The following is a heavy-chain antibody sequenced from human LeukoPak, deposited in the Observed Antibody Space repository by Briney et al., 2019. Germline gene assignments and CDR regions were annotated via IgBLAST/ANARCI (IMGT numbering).Heavy chain of an antibody. J-gene: IGHJ4*02. D-gene: IGHD3-22*01. CDR3: ARFGTSGYHDY. Sequence: GGSLRLSCAASGFTVSSKYMSWVRQAPGKGLEWVSVIYSGDTTYYADSVKGRFTISRDNFKNTVYLQMNSVRAEDTAVYYCARFGTSGYHDYWGQGTLVTVSS. V-gene: IGHV3-53*01. CDR2: IYSGDTT. CDR1: GFTVSSKY.